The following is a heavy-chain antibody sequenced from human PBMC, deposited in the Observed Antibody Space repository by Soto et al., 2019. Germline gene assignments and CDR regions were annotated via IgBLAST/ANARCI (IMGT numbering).Heavy chain of an antibody. Sequence: QVQLQESSPGLVKPSQTLSLTCTVSGGSISSGDYYWSWIRQPPGKGLEWIGYIYYSGSTYYNPSLKSRVTIAVDTSKNQFSLNLSSVTAADTAVYYCARADPLDYYYGMDVWGQGTTVTVSS. CDR3: ARADPLDYYYGMDV. CDR1: GGSISSGDYY. J-gene: IGHJ6*02. CDR2: IYYSGST. V-gene: IGHV4-30-4*01.